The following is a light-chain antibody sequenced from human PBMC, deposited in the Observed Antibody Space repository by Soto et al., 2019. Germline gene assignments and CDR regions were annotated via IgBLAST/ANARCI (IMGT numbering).Light chain of an antibody. J-gene: IGKJ2*01. CDR3: QHRSNWPYS. CDR1: QSVSSY. V-gene: IGKV3-11*01. Sequence: EIVLTQSPATLSLSPGERATLSCRASQSVSSYLGWYQQKPGQAPRLLIYDASSRATGIPARFSGSGSGTDFTLTISSLEPEDFAVYYXQHRSNWPYSFGQGTKLEIK. CDR2: DAS.